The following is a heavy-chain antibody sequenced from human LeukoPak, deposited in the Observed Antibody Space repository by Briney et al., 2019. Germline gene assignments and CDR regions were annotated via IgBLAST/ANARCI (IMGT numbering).Heavy chain of an antibody. CDR1: GYSFTNYW. J-gene: IGHJ6*02. Sequence: GESLKISCKGSGYSFTNYWIGWVRQMPGKGLEWMGIIYSGDSDTRYRPSFQGQVTISADKSISTAYLQWSSLKASDTAMYYCARFAGGADIARGGMDVWGQGTTVTVSS. CDR3: ARFAGGADIARGGMDV. V-gene: IGHV5-51*01. D-gene: IGHD2-15*01. CDR2: IYSGDSDT.